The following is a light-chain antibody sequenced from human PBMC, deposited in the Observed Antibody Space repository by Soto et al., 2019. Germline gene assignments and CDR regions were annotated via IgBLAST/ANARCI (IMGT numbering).Light chain of an antibody. J-gene: IGKJ1*01. V-gene: IGKV3-11*01. CDR3: QQRTNWPYGWT. CDR2: DTS. CDR1: QSISTY. Sequence: ENVLTQSPATLSLSPGERATLSCRASQSISTYVAWYQQTPGQAPRLLIYDTSKRATGIPDRFSGSGSGSAFTLTIHSLEPEDFAVYFCQQRTNWPYGWTFGQGTKLEIK.